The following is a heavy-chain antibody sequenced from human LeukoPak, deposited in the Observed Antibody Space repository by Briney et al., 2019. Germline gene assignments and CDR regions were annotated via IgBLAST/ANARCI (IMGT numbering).Heavy chain of an antibody. CDR1: GGSISSYY. CDR3: ARGWSDNWNDGSLYDY. V-gene: IGHV4-59*01. J-gene: IGHJ4*02. D-gene: IGHD1-20*01. Sequence: SETLSLTCTVSGGSISSYYWGWIREPPGEGLGWVWDIYYSGSTNYNPSLKSRVTISVDTSKNQFSLKLSSVTAADTAVYYCARGWSDNWNDGSLYDYWGQGTLVTVSS. CDR2: IYYSGST.